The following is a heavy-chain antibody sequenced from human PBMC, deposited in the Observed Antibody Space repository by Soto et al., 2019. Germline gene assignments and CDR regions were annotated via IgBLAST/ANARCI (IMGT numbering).Heavy chain of an antibody. V-gene: IGHV3-48*01. J-gene: IGHJ4*02. CDR3: ARDQHGDLDY. D-gene: IGHD4-17*01. Sequence: EVQLVESGGGLVQPGGSLRVSCAASGFTFSSYSMNWVRQTPGKGLEWVSFISEGSGTMYYADSVNGRFTISRDNAKNSLYLQMSNLRAEDTAVYYCARDQHGDLDYWGQGTLVTVSS. CDR1: GFTFSSYS. CDR2: ISEGSGTM.